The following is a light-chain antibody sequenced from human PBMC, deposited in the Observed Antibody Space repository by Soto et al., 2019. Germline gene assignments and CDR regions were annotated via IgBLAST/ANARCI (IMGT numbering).Light chain of an antibody. CDR3: QQRSKWQWT. V-gene: IGKV3-11*01. CDR2: DAS. J-gene: IGKJ1*01. Sequence: DIALTQSPATLSLYPGARATLSCRASQSVSNYLAWYQQKPGQAPRILIYDASNRATGIPARFSGSGSGTDFTLTISRLEPEDFAVYYCQQRSKWQWTVGQGTKVDIK. CDR1: QSVSNY.